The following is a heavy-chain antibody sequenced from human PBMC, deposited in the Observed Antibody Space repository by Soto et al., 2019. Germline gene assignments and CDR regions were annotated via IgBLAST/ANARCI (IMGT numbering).Heavy chain of an antibody. V-gene: IGHV4-59*01. Sequence: PSETLSLTCTVSGGSISSYYWSWIRQPPGKGLEWIGYIYYSGSTNYNPSLKSRVTISVDTSKNQFSLKLTSVTAADTAVYYCATGSRPMSGGVGGTPPNLHYWGQGALVIVSS. CDR2: IYYSGST. CDR1: GGSISSYY. CDR3: ATGSRPMSGGVGGTPPNLHY. D-gene: IGHD1-26*01. J-gene: IGHJ4*02.